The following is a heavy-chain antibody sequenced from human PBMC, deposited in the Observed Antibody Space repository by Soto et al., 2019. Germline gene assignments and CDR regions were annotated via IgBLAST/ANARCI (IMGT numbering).Heavy chain of an antibody. CDR2: INPNSGGT. CDR1: GYTFTGYY. Sequence: QVQLVQSGAEVKKPGASVKVSCKASGYTFTGYYMHWVRQAPGQGLEWMGWINPNSGGTNYAQKIQGWVTMTRDTSISTAYMELSRLRSDDTAVYYCARDQRDGGWYSYGMDVWGQGTTVTVSS. D-gene: IGHD6-19*01. J-gene: IGHJ6*02. V-gene: IGHV1-2*04. CDR3: ARDQRDGGWYSYGMDV.